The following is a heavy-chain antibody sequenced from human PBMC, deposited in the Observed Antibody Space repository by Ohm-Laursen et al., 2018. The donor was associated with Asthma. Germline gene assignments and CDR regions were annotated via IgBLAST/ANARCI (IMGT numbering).Heavy chain of an antibody. J-gene: IGHJ5*02. CDR2: INHSGST. D-gene: IGHD3-10*01. CDR3: ARTLLWFRGLFSGVDWFDP. V-gene: IGHV4-34*01. Sequence: SETLSLTCTVYGGSFSGYYWSWIRQPPGKGLEWIGEINHSGSTNYNPSLKSRVTISVDTSKNQFSLKLSSVTAADTAVYYCARTLLWFRGLFSGVDWFDPWGQGTLVTVSS. CDR1: GGSFSGYY.